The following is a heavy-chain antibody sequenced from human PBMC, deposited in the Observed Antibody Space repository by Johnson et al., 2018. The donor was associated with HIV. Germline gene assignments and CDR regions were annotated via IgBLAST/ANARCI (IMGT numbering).Heavy chain of an antibody. CDR2: ILYSGGST. D-gene: IGHD6-13*01. Sequence: VQLVESGGGLVQPGGSLRLSCAASGFTFSSYAMSWVRQAPGKGLEWVSILYSGGSTYYADSVKGRFTISRDNSKNTLYLQMNSLRVEDTAVYYCAKELAADGVDAFDIWGQGTMVTVS. CDR1: GFTFSSYA. J-gene: IGHJ3*02. CDR3: AKELAADGVDAFDI. V-gene: IGHV3-23*03.